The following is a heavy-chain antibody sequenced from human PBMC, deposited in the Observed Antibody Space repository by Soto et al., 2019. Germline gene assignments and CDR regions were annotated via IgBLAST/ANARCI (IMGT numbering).Heavy chain of an antibody. J-gene: IGHJ6*03. CDR2: INHSGST. CDR1: GGSFRGYY. CDR3: ARIGPIVVVPAAILSSRGSYYYMDV. V-gene: IGHV4-34*01. Sequence: PLETHSHTCAVYGGSFRGYYWSWIRQPTGKGLEWIGEINHSGSTNYNPSLKSRVTISVDTSKNQFSLKLSSVTAADTAVYYCARIGPIVVVPAAILSSRGSYYYMDVWGKGTTVTVSS. D-gene: IGHD2-2*01.